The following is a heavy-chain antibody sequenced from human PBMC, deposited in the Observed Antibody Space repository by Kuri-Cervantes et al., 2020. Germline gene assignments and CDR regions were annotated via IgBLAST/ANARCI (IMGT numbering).Heavy chain of an antibody. Sequence: GGSLRLSCAASGFTFDDYAMHWVRQAPGKGLEWVSGISWNSGSIGYADSVKGRFTISRDNAKNSLYLQMNRLRAEDTAVYYCARDISADWFDPWGQGTLVTVSS. CDR2: ISWNSGSI. V-gene: IGHV3-9*01. J-gene: IGHJ5*02. CDR3: ARDISADWFDP. CDR1: GFTFDDYA. D-gene: IGHD3-16*02.